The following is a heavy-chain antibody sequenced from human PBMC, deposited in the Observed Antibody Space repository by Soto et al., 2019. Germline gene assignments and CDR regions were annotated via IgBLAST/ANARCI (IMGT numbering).Heavy chain of an antibody. CDR2: ISYDGSNK. CDR3: ARPRGSGGSLYYYYYGMDV. V-gene: IGHV3-30*03. Sequence: QVQLVESGGGVVQPGRSLRLSCAASGFTFSSYGMHWVRQAPGKGLEWVAVISYDGSNKYYADSVKGRFTISRDNSKNTLYVQMNILRAVDTAVYYCARPRGSGGSLYYYYYGMDVWGQGTTFTRSS. D-gene: IGHD2-15*01. CDR1: GFTFSSYG. J-gene: IGHJ6*02.